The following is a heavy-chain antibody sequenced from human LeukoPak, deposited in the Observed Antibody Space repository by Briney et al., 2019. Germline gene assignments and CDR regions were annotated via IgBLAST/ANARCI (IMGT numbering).Heavy chain of an antibody. Sequence: PGGSLRLSCAASGFNFNNYDMHWVRQAPGKVLEWVAFIRYDGSNKYYADSVKGRFTISRDNSKNTLYLQMNSLRAEDTAVYYCATQYCTNGVCYEFDYWGQGTLVTVSS. D-gene: IGHD2-8*01. CDR1: GFNFNNYD. J-gene: IGHJ4*02. CDR2: IRYDGSNK. V-gene: IGHV3-30*02. CDR3: ATQYCTNGVCYEFDY.